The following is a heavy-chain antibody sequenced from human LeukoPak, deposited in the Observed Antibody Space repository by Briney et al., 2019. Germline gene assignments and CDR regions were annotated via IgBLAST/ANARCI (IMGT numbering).Heavy chain of an antibody. CDR3: ARDEHAFDI. CDR1: GFTLDGYG. J-gene: IGHJ3*02. CDR2: INWKGGST. V-gene: IGHV3-20*04. Sequence: GSLRLSCAASGFTLDGYGMSWGRPAAGEGLEWVSGINWKGGSTGYADSVKGRFTISRDNAKNSLYLQMNSLRAEDTALYYCARDEHAFDIWGQGTMVTVSS.